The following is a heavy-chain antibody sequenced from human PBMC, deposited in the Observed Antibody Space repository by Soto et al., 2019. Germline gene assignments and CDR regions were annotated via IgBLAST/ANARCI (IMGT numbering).Heavy chain of an antibody. Sequence: EVQLVDSGGGLVKPGGSLRLSCAASGFTFSNHAMNWVRQAPGKGLEWVSSIDSSGNFIYYADSVKGRFTISRDNAKSSLYLQMTTLKAEDTAGYYCARDPLWFGEIGYFDYWGQGALVTVSS. CDR3: ARDPLWFGEIGYFDY. CDR2: IDSSGNFI. D-gene: IGHD3-10*01. CDR1: GFTFSNHA. J-gene: IGHJ4*02. V-gene: IGHV3-21*01.